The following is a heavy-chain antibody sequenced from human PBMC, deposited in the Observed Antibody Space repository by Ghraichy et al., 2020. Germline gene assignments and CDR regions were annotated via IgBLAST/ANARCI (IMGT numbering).Heavy chain of an antibody. V-gene: IGHV1-2*06. D-gene: IGHD3-10*01. J-gene: IGHJ5*02. CDR3: ARDSLPTYGSGSYYNWFDP. CDR2: INPNSGGT. Sequence: ASVKVSCKASGYTFTGYYMHWVRQAPGQGLEWMGRINPNSGGTNYAQKFQGRVTMTRDTSISTAYMELSRLRSDDTAVYYCARDSLPTYGSGSYYNWFDPWGQGTLVTVSS. CDR1: GYTFTGYY.